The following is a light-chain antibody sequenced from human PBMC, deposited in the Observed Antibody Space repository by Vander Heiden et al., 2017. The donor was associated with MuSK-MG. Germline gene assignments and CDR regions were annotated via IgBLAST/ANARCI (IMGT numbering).Light chain of an antibody. CDR2: DAS. J-gene: IGKJ5*01. CDR1: QSVSSY. CDR3: QQRSNWPIT. V-gene: IGKV3-11*01. Sequence: ILLTQSPATLSLSPGQRATLSCRASQSVSSYLGWYQQRLGQAPRLLIYDASNRATGIPARFSGSGSGTDFTLTISSLEPEDFAVYYCQQRSNWPITLGPGTRLEIK.